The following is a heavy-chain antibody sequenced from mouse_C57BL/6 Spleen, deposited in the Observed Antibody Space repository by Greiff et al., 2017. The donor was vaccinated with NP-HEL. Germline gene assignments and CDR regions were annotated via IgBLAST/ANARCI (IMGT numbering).Heavy chain of an antibody. Sequence: QVQLQQSGAELVRPGASVTLSCKASGYTFTDYEMHWVKQTPVHGLEWIGAIDPETGGTAYNQKFKGKAILTADKSSSTAYMELRSLTSEDSAVYYCTRAYYSNYVWYFDVWGTGTTVTVSS. V-gene: IGHV1-15*01. CDR2: IDPETGGT. D-gene: IGHD2-5*01. CDR3: TRAYYSNYVWYFDV. J-gene: IGHJ1*03. CDR1: GYTFTDYE.